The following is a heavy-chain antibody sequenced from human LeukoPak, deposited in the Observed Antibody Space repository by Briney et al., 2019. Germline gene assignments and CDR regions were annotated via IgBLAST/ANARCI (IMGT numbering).Heavy chain of an antibody. J-gene: IGHJ5*02. CDR3: ARGGGYNWFDP. CDR1: GGSFSGYY. CDR2: INHSGST. Sequence: SETLSLTCAVYGGSFSGYYWSWIRQPPGEGLEWIGEINHSGSTNYNPSLKSRVTISVDTSKNQFSLKLSSVTAADTAAYYCARGGGYNWFDPWGQGTLVTVSS. V-gene: IGHV4-34*01. D-gene: IGHD3-10*01.